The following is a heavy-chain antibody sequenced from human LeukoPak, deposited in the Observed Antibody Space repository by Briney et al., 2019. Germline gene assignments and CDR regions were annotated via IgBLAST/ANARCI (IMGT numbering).Heavy chain of an antibody. CDR3: ARESSTSYAFDY. J-gene: IGHJ4*02. V-gene: IGHV3-21*01. CDR1: GFTFSSYS. D-gene: IGHD2-2*01. Sequence: GGSLRLSCAASGFTFSSYSMNWVRQAPGKGLEWVSSISSSSSYIYYADSVKGRFTISRDNAKNSLYLQMNSLRAEDTAVHYCARESSTSYAFDYWGQGTLATVSS. CDR2: ISSSSSYI.